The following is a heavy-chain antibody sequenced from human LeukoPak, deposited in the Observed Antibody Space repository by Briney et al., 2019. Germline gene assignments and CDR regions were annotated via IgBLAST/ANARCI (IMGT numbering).Heavy chain of an antibody. V-gene: IGHV1-18*01. CDR2: ISGYNGET. D-gene: IGHD5-12*01. CDR1: GYTFTYYG. CDR3: ARGGYENYSDY. Sequence: ASVTVSCKASGYTFTYYGINWVRQAPGQGLEWMGWISGYNGETNYAQKFQGRVTMTTDTSTNTAYMELRSLRSDDTAVYYCARGGYENYSDYWGQGTLVTVSS. J-gene: IGHJ4*02.